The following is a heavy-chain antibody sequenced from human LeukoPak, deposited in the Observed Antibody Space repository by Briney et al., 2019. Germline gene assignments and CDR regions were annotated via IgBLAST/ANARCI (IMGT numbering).Heavy chain of an antibody. J-gene: IGHJ5*02. V-gene: IGHV1-8*01. D-gene: IGHD6-19*01. Sequence: ASVKVSCKASGYTFTSYDINWVRQATGQGLEWMGWMNPNSGNTGYAQKFQGRVTMTRDTSIGTAYLELSSLRSEDTAIYFCTRGSIAVPYNWFDPWGQGTLVTVSS. CDR3: TRGSIAVPYNWFDP. CDR2: MNPNSGNT. CDR1: GYTFTSYD.